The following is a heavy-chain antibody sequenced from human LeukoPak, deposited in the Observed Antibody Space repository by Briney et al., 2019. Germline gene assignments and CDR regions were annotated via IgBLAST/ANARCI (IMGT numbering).Heavy chain of an antibody. Sequence: QPGGSLRLSCAASGFTFSSYGMHWVRQAPGKGLEWVAVISYDGSNKCYADSVKGRFTISRDNSKNTLYLQMNSLRAEDTAVYYCAKLGSGVAAGPGGFDYWGQGTLVTVSS. CDR3: AKLGSGVAAGPGGFDY. CDR1: GFTFSSYG. J-gene: IGHJ4*02. D-gene: IGHD6-13*01. V-gene: IGHV3-30*18. CDR2: ISYDGSNK.